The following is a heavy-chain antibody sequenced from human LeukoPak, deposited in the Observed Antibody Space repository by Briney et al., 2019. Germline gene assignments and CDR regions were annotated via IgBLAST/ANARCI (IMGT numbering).Heavy chain of an antibody. CDR3: SRESGAFSPFGY. D-gene: IGHD1-26*01. CDR1: GGSISSTNW. J-gene: IGHJ4*02. CDR2: ISLSGVT. Sequence: SGTLPLTCGVSGGSISSTNWWSWVRPPPGQGLEWIGEISLSGVTNYNPSLKSRVTMSLDRSKNHLSLTLTSVTAADTAVYYCSRESGAFSPFGYWGQGTLVTVSS. V-gene: IGHV4-4*02.